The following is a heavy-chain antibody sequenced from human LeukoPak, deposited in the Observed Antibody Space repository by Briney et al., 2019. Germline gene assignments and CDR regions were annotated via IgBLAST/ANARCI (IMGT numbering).Heavy chain of an antibody. J-gene: IGHJ4*02. Sequence: VASVKVSCKASGYTFTSYGISWVRQAPGQGLEWMGGIIPIFGTANYAQRFQGRVTITADESASTAYMELSSLRSEDTAVYYCASGEGTAMVVPGDYWGQGTLVTVSS. CDR2: IIPIFGTA. CDR3: ASGEGTAMVVPGDY. D-gene: IGHD5-18*01. CDR1: GYTFTSYG. V-gene: IGHV1-69*13.